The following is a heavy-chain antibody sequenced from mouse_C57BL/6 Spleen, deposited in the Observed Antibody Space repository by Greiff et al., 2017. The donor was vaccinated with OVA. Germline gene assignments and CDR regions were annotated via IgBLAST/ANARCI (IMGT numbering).Heavy chain of an antibody. CDR3: LYYGNHYAMDY. D-gene: IGHD2-1*01. CDR2: IDPETGGT. V-gene: IGHV1-15*01. Sequence: QVQLQQSGAELVRPGASVTLSCKASGYTFTDYEMHWVKQTPVHGLEWIGAIDPETGGTAYNQKFKGKAILTADKSSSTAYMELRSLTSEDSAVYYCLYYGNHYAMDYWGQGTSVTVSS. CDR1: GYTFTDYE. J-gene: IGHJ4*01.